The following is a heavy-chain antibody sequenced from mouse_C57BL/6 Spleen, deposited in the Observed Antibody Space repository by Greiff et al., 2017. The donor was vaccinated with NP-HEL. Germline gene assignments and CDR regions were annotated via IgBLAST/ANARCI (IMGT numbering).Heavy chain of an antibody. Sequence: EVQLVESGAELVKPGASVKLSCTASGFNIKDYYMHWVKQRTEQGLEWIGRIDPEDGETKYAPTFQGKATITADTSSNTAYLQLSSLTSEDTAVYYCASPYYGSRYWGQGTLVTVSA. CDR3: ASPYYGSRY. CDR2: IDPEDGET. V-gene: IGHV14-2*01. D-gene: IGHD1-1*01. CDR1: GFNIKDYY. J-gene: IGHJ3*01.